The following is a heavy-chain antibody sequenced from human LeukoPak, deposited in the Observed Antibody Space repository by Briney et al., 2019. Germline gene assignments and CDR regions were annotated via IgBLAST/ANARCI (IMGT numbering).Heavy chain of an antibody. V-gene: IGHV4-59*08. D-gene: IGHD2-2*01. CDR1: GGSISSYY. CDR3: ARTSPAPSFPYYYYNMDV. Sequence: PSETLSLTCTVSGGSISSYYWSWIRQPPGKGLEWIGYIYYSGSTNYNPSLKSRVTISADTSKSQFSLNVSSVTAADAGVYYFARTSPAPSFPYYYYNMDVWGRGTTVTVSS. J-gene: IGHJ6*03. CDR2: IYYSGST.